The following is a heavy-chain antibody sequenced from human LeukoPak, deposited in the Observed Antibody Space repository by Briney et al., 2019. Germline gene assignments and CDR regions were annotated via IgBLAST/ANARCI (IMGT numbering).Heavy chain of an antibody. CDR1: GFTFSSYW. Sequence: QPGGSLRLSCAASGFTFSSYWMTWVRQAPGKGLEWVASIKQDGNEKYYVDSVKGRFTISRDNARNSLYLQMSSLRADDTAVYYCARDGAFRIDDYWGKETLVTVSS. J-gene: IGHJ4*02. CDR3: ARDGAFRIDDY. V-gene: IGHV3-7*01. D-gene: IGHD3-3*02. CDR2: IKQDGNEK.